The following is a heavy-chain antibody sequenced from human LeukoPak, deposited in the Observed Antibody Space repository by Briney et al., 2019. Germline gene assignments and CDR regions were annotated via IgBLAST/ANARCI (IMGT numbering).Heavy chain of an antibody. V-gene: IGHV4-59*07. D-gene: IGHD3-22*01. Sequence: LDPLPLTCTVAGGSLSGHYWSWSRQPPGKRLALIGYVSYTGRTKYNPSLQSRVTISIDTSKSQFSLKLTSVTSADTAVYSCARLLDNDISGDPDTFDVWGQGTTVIVSS. CDR1: GGSLSGHY. CDR3: ARLLDNDISGDPDTFDV. J-gene: IGHJ3*01. CDR2: VSYTGRT.